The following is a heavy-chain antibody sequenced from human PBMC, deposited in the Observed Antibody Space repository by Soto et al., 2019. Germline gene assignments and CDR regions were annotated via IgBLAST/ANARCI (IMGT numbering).Heavy chain of an antibody. V-gene: IGHV3-30-3*01. Sequence: QVQLVESGGGVVQPGRSLRLSCAASGFTFSSYAMHWVRQAPGKGLEWVAVISYDGSNKYYADSVKGRFTISRDNSKNTLYLQMNSLRAEDTAVYYCARDHGYSGYGRRNIPQGPAVWGQGTLVTVSS. CDR3: ARDHGYSGYGRRNIPQGPAV. CDR2: ISYDGSNK. J-gene: IGHJ4*02. D-gene: IGHD5-12*01. CDR1: GFTFSSYA.